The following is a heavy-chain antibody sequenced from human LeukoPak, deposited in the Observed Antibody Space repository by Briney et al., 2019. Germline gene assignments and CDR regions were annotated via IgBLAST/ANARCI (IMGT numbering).Heavy chain of an antibody. D-gene: IGHD6-19*01. CDR2: IRYDGSNK. J-gene: IGHJ4*02. CDR3: ATSPLRRYSSGWYGDDY. CDR1: GFTFSSYG. Sequence: PGGSLRLSCAASGFTFSSYGMHWVRQAPGKGLEWVAFIRYDGSNKYYADSVKGRFTISRDNSKNTLYLQMNSLRAEDTAVYYCATSPLRRYSSGWYGDDYWGQGTLVTVSS. V-gene: IGHV3-30*02.